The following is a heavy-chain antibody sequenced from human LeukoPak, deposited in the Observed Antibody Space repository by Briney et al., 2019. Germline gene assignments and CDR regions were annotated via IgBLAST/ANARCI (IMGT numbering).Heavy chain of an antibody. J-gene: IGHJ4*02. CDR3: ARASDYDFWRGYWY. CDR2: ISAYNGNT. D-gene: IGHD3-3*01. V-gene: IGHV1-18*01. Sequence: ASVKVSCKASGYTFTSYGISWVRQAPGQGLEWMGWISAYNGNTNYAQKLQGRVAMTTDTSTSTAYMELRSLRSDDTAVYYCARASDYDFWRGYWYWGQGTLVTVSS. CDR1: GYTFTSYG.